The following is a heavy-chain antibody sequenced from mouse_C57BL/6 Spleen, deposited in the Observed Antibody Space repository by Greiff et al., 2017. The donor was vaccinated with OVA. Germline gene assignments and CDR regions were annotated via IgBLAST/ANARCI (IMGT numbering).Heavy chain of an antibody. CDR3: ARETHYYGSSHEGAMDY. CDR2: IDPSDSYT. D-gene: IGHD1-1*01. Sequence: QVQLQQPGAELVKPGASVKLSCKASGYTFTSYWMQWVKQRPGQGLEWIGEIDPSDSYTNYNQKFKGKATLTVDTSSSTAYMQLSSLTSEDSAVYYCARETHYYGSSHEGAMDYWGQGTSVTVSS. J-gene: IGHJ4*01. CDR1: GYTFTSYW. V-gene: IGHV1-50*01.